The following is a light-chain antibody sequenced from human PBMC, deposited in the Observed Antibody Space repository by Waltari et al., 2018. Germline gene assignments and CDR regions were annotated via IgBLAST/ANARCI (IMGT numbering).Light chain of an antibody. Sequence: DIQMTQSPSSLSASVGHRVTITCRASQTISRYLNWYQQKLGKAPNRLIYAASSLQSGVPSRFSGSGSGRDFTLFITSLQPEDFATYYCQQSYSFTRTFGQGTKVEIK. V-gene: IGKV1-39*01. CDR3: QQSYSFTRT. CDR2: AAS. J-gene: IGKJ1*01. CDR1: QTISRY.